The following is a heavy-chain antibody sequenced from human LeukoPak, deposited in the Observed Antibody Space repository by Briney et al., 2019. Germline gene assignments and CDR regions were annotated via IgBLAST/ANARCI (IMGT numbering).Heavy chain of an antibody. D-gene: IGHD3-22*01. CDR2: MNPNSGNT. CDR1: GYTFTSYD. Sequence: SVKVSCKASGYTFTSYDINWMRQATGQGLEWMGWMNPNSGNTGYAQKFQGRVTMTRNTSISTAYMELSSLRSEDTAVYYCARYYYDSSGYYRLAHDAFDIWGQGTMVTVSS. J-gene: IGHJ3*02. V-gene: IGHV1-8*01. CDR3: ARYYYDSSGYYRLAHDAFDI.